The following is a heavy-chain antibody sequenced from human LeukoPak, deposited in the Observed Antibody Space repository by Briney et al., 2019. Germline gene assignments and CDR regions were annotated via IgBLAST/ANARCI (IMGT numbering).Heavy chain of an antibody. CDR2: INRAGGEK. Sequence: GGSLRLSCTASGFVFSSYWMSWVRQAPGKGLEWVANINRAGGEKYYVDSVKGRFTISRDNAKNSLYLQMNSLRAEDTAVYYCARDWGNVGVLRNWGQGILVTVSS. CDR1: GFVFSSYW. D-gene: IGHD2/OR15-2a*01. J-gene: IGHJ4*02. V-gene: IGHV3-7*01. CDR3: ARDWGNVGVLRN.